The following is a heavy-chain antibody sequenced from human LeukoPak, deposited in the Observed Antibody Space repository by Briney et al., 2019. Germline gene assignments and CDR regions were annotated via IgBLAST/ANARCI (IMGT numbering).Heavy chain of an antibody. CDR2: ISAYNGNT. J-gene: IGHJ4*02. Sequence: GASVKVSCKASGYSFTSDGISWVRQAPGQGLEWMGWISAYNGNTNYAQKLQGRLTLSTDTSTSTAYMDLRSLRSDDTAVYYCARDVSGPTTSITTRVPLDYWGQGTLVTVSS. V-gene: IGHV1-18*01. CDR3: ARDVSGPTTSITTRVPLDY. CDR1: GYSFTSDG. D-gene: IGHD1-1*01.